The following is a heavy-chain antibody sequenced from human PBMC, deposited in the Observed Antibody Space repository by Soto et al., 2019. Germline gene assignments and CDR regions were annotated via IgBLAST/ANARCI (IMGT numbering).Heavy chain of an antibody. CDR2: ISAYNGNT. Sequence: ASVKVSCKASGFTFTSYAITWVRQAPGQGLEWMGWISAYNGNTKYAQNLQGRVTMTTDTSTSTAYMELRSLRSDDTAVYYCARAWGYSYGFDPWGQGTLVTVSS. V-gene: IGHV1-18*01. D-gene: IGHD5-18*01. J-gene: IGHJ5*02. CDR1: GFTFTSYA. CDR3: ARAWGYSYGFDP.